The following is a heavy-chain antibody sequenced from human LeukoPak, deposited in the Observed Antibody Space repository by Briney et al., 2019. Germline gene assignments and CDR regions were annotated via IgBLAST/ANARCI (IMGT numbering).Heavy chain of an antibody. Sequence: GESLKVSCKASGYTFTGYYMHWVRQAPGQGLEWMGWINPNSGGTNYAQKFQGRVTMTRDTSISTAYMELSRLRSDDTAVYYCARVREDIAALFFDYWGQGTLVTVSS. CDR2: INPNSGGT. CDR1: GYTFTGYY. D-gene: IGHD6-6*01. CDR3: ARVREDIAALFFDY. J-gene: IGHJ4*02. V-gene: IGHV1-2*02.